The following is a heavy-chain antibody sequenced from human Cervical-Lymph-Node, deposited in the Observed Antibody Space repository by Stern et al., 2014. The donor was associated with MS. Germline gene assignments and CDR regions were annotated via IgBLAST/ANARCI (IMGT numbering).Heavy chain of an antibody. V-gene: IGHV3-15*01. Sequence: EMQLVESGGGLVKPGGSLRLSCAASGFTFNSAWMSWVRQAPGKGLEWVGRIKSKTDGETTDYAAPVKGRFTISRDDSKNTLYLQMNSLQTDDTAVYYCSTSAGGSSRFGYWGQGTLVTVSS. D-gene: IGHD6-13*01. CDR1: GFTFNSAW. CDR3: STSAGGSSRFGY. CDR2: IKSKTDGETT. J-gene: IGHJ4*01.